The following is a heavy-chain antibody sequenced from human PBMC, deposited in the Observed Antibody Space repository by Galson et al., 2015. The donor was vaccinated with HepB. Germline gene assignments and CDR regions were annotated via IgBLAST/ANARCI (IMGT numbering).Heavy chain of an antibody. CDR3: ARGGFVVGVAAIQNHWFDP. V-gene: IGHV1-18*01. D-gene: IGHD2-15*01. CDR1: GYTFSSYS. J-gene: IGHJ5*02. CDR2: ISAYNRKT. Sequence: SVKVSCKVSGYTFSSYSITWVQQAPGQGLEWMGWISAYNRKTNYAQKFQGRVTMTTDTSTSTAYMELRRLRSDDTAVFYCARGGFVVGVAAIQNHWFDPWGQGTLVTVSS.